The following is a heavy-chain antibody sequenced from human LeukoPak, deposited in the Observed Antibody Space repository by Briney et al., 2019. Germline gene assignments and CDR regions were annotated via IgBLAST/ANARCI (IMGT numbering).Heavy chain of an antibody. CDR2: INHSGST. J-gene: IGHJ6*02. D-gene: IGHD5-18*01. Sequence: SETLSLTCAVYGGSFSGYYWSWIRQPPGKGLEWIGEINHSGSTNYNPSLKSRVTISVDTSKNQFSLKLSSVTAADTAVYYCARGYSYGYNHYHYGMDVWGQGTTVTVSS. CDR1: GGSFSGYY. CDR3: ARGYSYGYNHYHYGMDV. V-gene: IGHV4-34*01.